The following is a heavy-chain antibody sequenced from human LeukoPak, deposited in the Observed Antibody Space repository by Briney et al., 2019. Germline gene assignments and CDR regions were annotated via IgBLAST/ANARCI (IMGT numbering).Heavy chain of an antibody. CDR1: GYTFTSYY. Sequence: ASVKVSCKASGYTFTSYYMHLVRHAPGQGLEWMGIINTSGGSTRYAQKIQGRVTMTRDTSTSTVYMELSSLRSEDTAVYYCARAVGGYHFQHWGQGTLVTVSS. CDR3: ARAVGGYHFQH. CDR2: INTSGGST. J-gene: IGHJ1*01. V-gene: IGHV1-46*01. D-gene: IGHD1-26*01.